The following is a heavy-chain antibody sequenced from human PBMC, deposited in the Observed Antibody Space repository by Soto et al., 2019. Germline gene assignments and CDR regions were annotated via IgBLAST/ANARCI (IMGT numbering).Heavy chain of an antibody. Sequence: SETLSLTCTVSGVSISNSSYYWGWIRRPPGKGLEWIGTFYYSGITYYNPSLKSRVTISVDTSKNQFSLKLTSVTAADTAVYYCTRGPRADSSGTGAHWGQGTPVTVSS. D-gene: IGHD1-26*01. J-gene: IGHJ4*02. CDR3: TRGPRADSSGTGAH. CDR1: GVSISNSSYY. V-gene: IGHV4-39*01. CDR2: FYYSGIT.